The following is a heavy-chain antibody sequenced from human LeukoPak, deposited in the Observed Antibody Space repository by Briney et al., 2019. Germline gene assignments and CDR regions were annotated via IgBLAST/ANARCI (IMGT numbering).Heavy chain of an antibody. V-gene: IGHV1-46*01. D-gene: IGHD6-13*01. CDR1: GYTFTSYY. Sequence: ASVKVSCKASGYTFTSYYMHWVRQAPGQGLEWMGIINPSGGSTSYAQKFQGRVTMTRNTSISTAYMELSSMRSEDTAVYYFSREGRGISYYYYYMDVWGKGTPVTISS. J-gene: IGHJ6*03. CDR3: SREGRGISYYYYYMDV. CDR2: INPSGGST.